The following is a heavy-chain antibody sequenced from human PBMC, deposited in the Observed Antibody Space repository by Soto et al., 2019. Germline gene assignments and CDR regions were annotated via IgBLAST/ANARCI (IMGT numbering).Heavy chain of an antibody. Sequence: QPGGSLRLSCAASGFAFSSYAMSWVRQAPGKGLEWVSAISGSGGSTYYADSVKGRFTISRDNSKNTLYLQMNSLRAEDTAVYYCAKAYIQGGENGNWGQGTLVTVSS. V-gene: IGHV3-23*01. CDR1: GFAFSSYA. CDR2: ISGSGGST. J-gene: IGHJ4*02. CDR3: AKAYIQGGENGN. D-gene: IGHD3-10*01.